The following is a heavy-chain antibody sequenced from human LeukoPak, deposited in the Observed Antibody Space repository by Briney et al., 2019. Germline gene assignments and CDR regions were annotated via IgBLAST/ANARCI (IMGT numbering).Heavy chain of an antibody. V-gene: IGHV3-72*01. CDR2: TRNKANSYTT. CDR1: GFTFSGHY. J-gene: IGHJ6*03. CDR3: AREGGYSYGYYYYYYMDV. D-gene: IGHD5-18*01. Sequence: GGSLRLSCAASGFTFSGHYMDWVRQAPGKGLEWVGRTRNKANSYTTEYAASVKGRFTISRDDSKNSLYLQMNSLKTEDTAVYYCAREGGYSYGYYYYYYMDVWGKGTTVTVSS.